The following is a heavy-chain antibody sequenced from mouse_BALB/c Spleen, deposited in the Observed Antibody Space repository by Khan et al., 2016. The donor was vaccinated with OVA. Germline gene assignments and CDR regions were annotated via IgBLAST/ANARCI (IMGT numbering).Heavy chain of an antibody. D-gene: IGHD2-1*01. Sequence: QVQLQQSGAELVRPGVSVKISCKGSGYTFTDFAMHWVKQSHAKSLEWIGVISTYYGDADYNQKFKGKATMTVDKSSSTAYMVLARLTSEDSSIYYSARGIGNSRFAYWGQGTLVTVSA. J-gene: IGHJ3*01. V-gene: IGHV1S137*01. CDR3: ARGIGNSRFAY. CDR1: GYTFTDFA. CDR2: ISTYYGDA.